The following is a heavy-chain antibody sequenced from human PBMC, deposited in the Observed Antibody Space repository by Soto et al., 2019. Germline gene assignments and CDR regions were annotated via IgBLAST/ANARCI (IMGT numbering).Heavy chain of an antibody. V-gene: IGHV3-23*01. CDR2: VSASGLNT. D-gene: IGHD3-22*01. CDR1: GFTFSTYA. CDR3: ANDWREYDSNALDAFDI. J-gene: IGHJ3*02. Sequence: GSLRLSCAASGFTFSTYAMAWVRQAPGKGLEWVSGVSASGLNTDYADPVKGRFYISRDNSKNTVSLHMNSLRAEDTALYYCANDWREYDSNALDAFDICGQGTMVTVSS.